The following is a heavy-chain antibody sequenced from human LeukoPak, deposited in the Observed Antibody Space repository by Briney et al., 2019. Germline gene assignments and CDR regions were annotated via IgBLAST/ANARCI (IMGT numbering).Heavy chain of an antibody. J-gene: IGHJ4*02. CDR2: ISGRGEDT. V-gene: IGHV3-23*01. CDR3: VKGYLDILTGYYRADYFDL. D-gene: IGHD3-9*01. CDR1: GFNFSNYG. Sequence: GGSLRLSWAASGFNFSNYGMGWVRQAPGKGLEWVSLISGRGEDTYYAKSVEGQFIISRDNSQNTLFLQMNILTAEDTAVYYCVKGYLDILTGYYRADYFDLWGQGTLVTVSS.